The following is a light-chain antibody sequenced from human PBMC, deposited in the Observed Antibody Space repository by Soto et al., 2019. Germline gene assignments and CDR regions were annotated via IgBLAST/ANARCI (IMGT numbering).Light chain of an antibody. Sequence: EMVMTQSPDTLSVSPGERATLSCSASQNVSNNLAWYQQKPGQAPNLLIYGTSTRATGFPARFSGSASGTDFTLTISSLQSEDFAVYYCQQYNGWPLTFGGGTKVDI. J-gene: IGKJ4*01. CDR1: QNVSNN. CDR3: QQYNGWPLT. V-gene: IGKV3-15*01. CDR2: GTS.